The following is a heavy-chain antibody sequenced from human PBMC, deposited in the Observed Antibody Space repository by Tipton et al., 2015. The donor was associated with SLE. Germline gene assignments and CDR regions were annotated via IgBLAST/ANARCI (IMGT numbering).Heavy chain of an antibody. CDR2: IYHSGST. J-gene: IGHJ5*02. D-gene: IGHD3-10*01. Sequence: TQSLTCAVSGYSISIDYYWGWIRQPPGKGLEWIGSIYHSGSTYYNPSLKSRVTILIDTSKNQFSLKLSSVTAADTAVYYCASGGYGSGSHYLGGWFDPWGRGTLVTVSS. V-gene: IGHV4-38-2*01. CDR3: ASGGYGSGSHYLGGWFDP. CDR1: GYSISIDYY.